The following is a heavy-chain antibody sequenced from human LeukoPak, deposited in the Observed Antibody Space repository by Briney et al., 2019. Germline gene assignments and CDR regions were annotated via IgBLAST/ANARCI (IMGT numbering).Heavy chain of an antibody. D-gene: IGHD3-10*01. CDR2: ISDSGGNT. CDR3: AKDWATLIRGADY. V-gene: IGHV3-23*01. Sequence: GGSLRLSCAASGFTFSSHAMSWFRQAPGKGLEWVSGISDSGGNTYYADSVKGRFTISRDKSKNALYLQMDSLRAEDTALYYCAKDWATLIRGADYWGQGTRVTVSS. J-gene: IGHJ4*02. CDR1: GFTFSSHA.